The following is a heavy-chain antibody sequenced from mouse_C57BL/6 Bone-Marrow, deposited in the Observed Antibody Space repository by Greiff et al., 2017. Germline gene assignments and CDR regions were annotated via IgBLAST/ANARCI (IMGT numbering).Heavy chain of an antibody. CDR2: IYPRDGST. CDR3: AREGAYYGSSFAY. J-gene: IGHJ3*01. Sequence: QVQLQQSGPELVKPGASVKLSCKASGYTFTSYDINWVKQRPGQGLEWIGWIYPRDGSTKYNEKFKGKATLTVDASSSTAFMELHSLTSEDSAVFFCAREGAYYGSSFAYWGQGPLVTVSA. V-gene: IGHV1-85*01. CDR1: GYTFTSYD. D-gene: IGHD1-1*01.